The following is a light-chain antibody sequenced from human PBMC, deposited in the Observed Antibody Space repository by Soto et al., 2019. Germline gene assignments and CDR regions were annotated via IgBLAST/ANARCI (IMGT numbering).Light chain of an antibody. CDR1: QASSTY. Sequence: SQMTQYPSSPAGPAGHIVTITCPASQASSTYLDWYQQKPGKAPKFLIYAASSLHSGVPSRFSGSGSETDFTLTISSLQPEDFATYYCQQSYSTPPTFGQGTKVDIK. CDR3: QQSYSTPPT. CDR2: AAS. J-gene: IGKJ1*01. V-gene: IGKV1-39*01.